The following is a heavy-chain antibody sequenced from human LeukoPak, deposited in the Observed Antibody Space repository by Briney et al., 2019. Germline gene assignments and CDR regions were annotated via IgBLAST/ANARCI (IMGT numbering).Heavy chain of an antibody. Sequence: SVKVSCKASGGTFSSYAISWVRQAPGQGLGWMGGIIPIFGTANYAQKFQGRVTITTDESTSTAYMELSSLRSEDTAVYYCAAELNYNWNYFGFDPWGQGTLVTVSS. CDR3: AAELNYNWNYFGFDP. J-gene: IGHJ5*02. V-gene: IGHV1-69*05. CDR1: GGTFSSYA. D-gene: IGHD1-7*01. CDR2: IIPIFGTA.